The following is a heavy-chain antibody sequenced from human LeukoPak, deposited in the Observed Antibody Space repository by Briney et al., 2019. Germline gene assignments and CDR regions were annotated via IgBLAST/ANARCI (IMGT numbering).Heavy chain of an antibody. CDR1: GFTFSSYA. Sequence: GGSLRLSCAASGFTFSSYAMHWVRQAPGKGLEWVAVISYDGSNKYYADSVKGRFTISRDNSKKTLYVQMKSLRAEDTAVYYCAREGLLAAGNPFDYWGQGTLVTVSS. J-gene: IGHJ4*02. V-gene: IGHV3-30*04. CDR2: ISYDGSNK. CDR3: AREGLLAAGNPFDY. D-gene: IGHD6-13*01.